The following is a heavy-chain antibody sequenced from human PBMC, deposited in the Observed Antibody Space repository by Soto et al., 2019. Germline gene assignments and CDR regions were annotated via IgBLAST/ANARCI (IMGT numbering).Heavy chain of an antibody. CDR1: GFTFSSYG. Sequence: QVQLVESGGGVVQPGRSLRLSCAASGFTFSSYGMHWDRQAPGKGLEWVAVIWYDGSNKYYADSVKGRFTISRDNSKNTLYLQMNSLRAEDTAVYYCAIESHVWGSYRYMVYWGQGTLVTVSS. CDR3: AIESHVWGSYRYMVY. D-gene: IGHD3-16*02. V-gene: IGHV3-33*01. CDR2: IWYDGSNK. J-gene: IGHJ4*02.